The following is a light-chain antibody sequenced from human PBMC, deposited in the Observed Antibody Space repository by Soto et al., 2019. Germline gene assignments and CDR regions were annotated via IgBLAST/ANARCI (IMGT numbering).Light chain of an antibody. Sequence: QSVLTQPPSASGTSGQRVTISCSGSSSNIGSNSVTWYQQLPRTAPKLLIYSDNQRPSGVPDRFSGSKSATSASLAISGLQSVDEADYYCATWDDSLSGWVFGGGTKLTVL. CDR3: ATWDDSLSGWV. CDR2: SDN. V-gene: IGLV1-44*01. J-gene: IGLJ3*02. CDR1: SSNIGSNS.